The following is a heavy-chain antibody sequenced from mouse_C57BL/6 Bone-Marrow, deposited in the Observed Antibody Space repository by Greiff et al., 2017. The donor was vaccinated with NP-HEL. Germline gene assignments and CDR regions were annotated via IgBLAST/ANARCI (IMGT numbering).Heavy chain of an antibody. CDR1: GYTFTDYY. CDR2: IDPGSGST. V-gene: IGHV1-77*01. Sequence: VKLQESGAELVKPGASVKISCKASGYTFTDYYINWVKQRPGQGLEWIGKIDPGSGSTYYNEKFKGKATLTADKSSSTAYMQLSSLTSEDSAVYFCARFTAVVENYFDYWGQGTTLTVSS. D-gene: IGHD1-1*01. CDR3: ARFTAVVENYFDY. J-gene: IGHJ2*01.